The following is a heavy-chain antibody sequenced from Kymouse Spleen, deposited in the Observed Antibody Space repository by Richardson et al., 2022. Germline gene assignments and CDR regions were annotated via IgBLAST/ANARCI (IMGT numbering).Heavy chain of an antibody. J-gene: IGHJ6*02. V-gene: IGHV4-34*01. Sequence: QVQLQQWGAGLLKPSETLSLTCAVYGGSFSGYYWSWIRQPPGKGLEWIGEINHSGSTNYNPSLKSRVTISVDTSKNQFSLKLSSVTAADTAVYYCARGSPYYDILTGYPYYYYGMDVWGQGTTVTVSS. CDR2: INHSGST. D-gene: IGHD3-9*01. CDR1: GGSFSGYY. CDR3: ARGSPYYDILTGYPYYYYGMDV.